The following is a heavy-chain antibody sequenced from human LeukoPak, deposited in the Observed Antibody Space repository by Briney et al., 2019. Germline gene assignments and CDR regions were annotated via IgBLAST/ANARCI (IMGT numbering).Heavy chain of an antibody. CDR3: AKDTGAATYYDFWSGHYPLIEY. D-gene: IGHD3-3*01. CDR1: GLTFSRYA. V-gene: IGHV3-23*01. J-gene: IGHJ4*02. CDR2: ISGSGGSGSST. Sequence: GGSLRLSCAASGLTFSRYAMSWVRQAPGKGLEWVSAISGSGGSGSSTYYADSVKGRFTISRDNSKNTLYLQMNSLRAEDTAVYYCAKDTGAATYYDFWSGHYPLIEYWGQGTLVTVSS.